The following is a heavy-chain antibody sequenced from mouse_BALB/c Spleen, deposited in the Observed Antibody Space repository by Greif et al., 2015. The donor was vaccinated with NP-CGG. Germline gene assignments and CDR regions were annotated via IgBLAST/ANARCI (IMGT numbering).Heavy chain of an antibody. J-gene: IGHJ4*01. CDR1: GFTFSNYW. CDR3: TRLYYRYGHYYAMDY. CDR2: IRLKSNNYAT. Sequence: EVMLVESGGGLVQPGGSMKLSCVASGFTFSNYWMNWVRQSPEKGLEWVAEIRLKSNNYATHYAESVKGRFTISRDDSKSSVYLQMNNLRAEDTGIYYCTRLYYRYGHYYAMDYWGQGTSVTVSS. V-gene: IGHV6-6*02. D-gene: IGHD2-14*01.